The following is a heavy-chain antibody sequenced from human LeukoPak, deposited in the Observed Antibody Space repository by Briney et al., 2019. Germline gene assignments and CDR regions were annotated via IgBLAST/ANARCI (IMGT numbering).Heavy chain of an antibody. CDR2: ISWNSGTI. CDR1: GFIFNNYA. V-gene: IGHV3-9*01. J-gene: IGHJ6*02. CDR3: ARDHYGDYVYYYYGMDV. Sequence: GGSLRLSCAGSGFIFNNYAMHWVRQPPGKGLEWVSGISWNSGTIDYADSVRGRFTISRDNAKNSLYLQMNSLRAEDTAVYYCARDHYGDYVYYYYGMDVWGQGTTVTVSS. D-gene: IGHD4-17*01.